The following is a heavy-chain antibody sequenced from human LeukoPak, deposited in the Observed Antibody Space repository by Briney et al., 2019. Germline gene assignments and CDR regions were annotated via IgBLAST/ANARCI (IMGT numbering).Heavy chain of an antibody. CDR3: ARHSSGWYRFDY. Sequence: SETLSLTCGVSGYYISSGHYWGWIRQPPGKGLEWTGSIYHSGSTYYNPSLKSRVSMSVDTSKNQFSLELSSVTAADTAVYYCARHSSGWYRFDYWGQGTLVTVSS. CDR1: GYYISSGHY. CDR2: IYHSGST. J-gene: IGHJ4*02. V-gene: IGHV4-38-2*01. D-gene: IGHD6-19*01.